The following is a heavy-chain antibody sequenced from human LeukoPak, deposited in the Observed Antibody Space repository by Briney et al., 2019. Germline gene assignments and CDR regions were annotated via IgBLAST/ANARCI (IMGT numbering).Heavy chain of an antibody. J-gene: IGHJ3*02. Sequence: PGGSLRLSCAASGFTFSSYAMHWVRQAPGKGLEYVSAISSNGGSTYYANSVKGRFTISRDNSKNTLYLQMGSLRAEDMAVYYCARPRFIAAAGPGAFDIWGQGTMVTVSS. CDR2: ISSNGGST. D-gene: IGHD6-13*01. V-gene: IGHV3-64*01. CDR3: ARPRFIAAAGPGAFDI. CDR1: GFTFSSYA.